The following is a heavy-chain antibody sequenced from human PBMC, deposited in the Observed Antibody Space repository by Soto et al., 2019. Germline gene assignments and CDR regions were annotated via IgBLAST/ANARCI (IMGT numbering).Heavy chain of an antibody. J-gene: IGHJ6*02. D-gene: IGHD6-6*01. CDR1: GGTFSSYA. Sequence: SVNVSCKGSGGTFSSYASSWVRQAPGQGLEWMGGIIPIFGTANYAQKFQGRVTITADKSTSTAYMELSSLRSEDTAVYYCARDQLGQLGRRHDLNYYYGMDVWGQGTTVTVSS. V-gene: IGHV1-69*06. CDR3: ARDQLGQLGRRHDLNYYYGMDV. CDR2: IIPIFGTA.